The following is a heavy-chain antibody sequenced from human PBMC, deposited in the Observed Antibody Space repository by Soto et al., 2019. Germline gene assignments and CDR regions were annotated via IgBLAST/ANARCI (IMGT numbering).Heavy chain of an antibody. D-gene: IGHD3-10*01. CDR3: ARYYGSGSYYFHYFDY. Sequence: EVQLVESGGGLVKPGGSLRLSCAASGFPFSSYSMNWVRQAPGKGLEWVSSISSSSSYIYYADSVKGRFTISRDNAKNSLYLQMNSLRAEDTAVYYCARYYGSGSYYFHYFDYWGQGTLVTVSS. V-gene: IGHV3-21*01. J-gene: IGHJ4*02. CDR1: GFPFSSYS. CDR2: ISSSSSYI.